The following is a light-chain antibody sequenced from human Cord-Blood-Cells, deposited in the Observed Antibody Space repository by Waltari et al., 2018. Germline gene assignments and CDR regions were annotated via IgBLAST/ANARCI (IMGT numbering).Light chain of an antibody. CDR2: YKSDSDK. J-gene: IGLJ2*01. Sequence: QAVPTQPSSLSASPGASASLTCTLRSGINVGTYRIYWYQQKPGSPPQYLLRYKSDSDKQQGSGVPSRFSGSKDASANAGILLISGLQSEDEADYYCMIWHSSASMVFGGGTKLTVL. CDR3: MIWHSSASMV. V-gene: IGLV5-45*02. CDR1: SGINVGTYR.